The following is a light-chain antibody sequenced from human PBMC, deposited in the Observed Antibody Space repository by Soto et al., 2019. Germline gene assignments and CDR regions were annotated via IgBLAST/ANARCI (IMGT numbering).Light chain of an antibody. CDR1: QSVSNNY. V-gene: IGKV3-20*01. CDR3: QQYGSSGT. Sequence: EIVLKQSQCTLSLSRGERATLSCRASQSVSNNYLAWYQQKPGQAPRLLIYGASNRATGIPDRFSGSGSGTDFTLTISRLEPEDFAVYYCQQYGSSGTFGQGTKVDIK. CDR2: GAS. J-gene: IGKJ1*01.